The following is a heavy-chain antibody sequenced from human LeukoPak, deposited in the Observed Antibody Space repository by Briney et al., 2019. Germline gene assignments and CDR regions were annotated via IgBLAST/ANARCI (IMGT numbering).Heavy chain of an antibody. CDR3: AKDPPYSSGWYYFDY. J-gene: IGHJ4*02. V-gene: IGHV3-30*18. CDR1: GVTFSSYG. Sequence: GGSLRLSCAASGVTFSSYGMHWVRQAPGKGLEWVAVISYDGSNKYYADSVKGRFTISRDNSKNTLYLQMNSLRAEDTAVYYCAKDPPYSSGWYYFDYWGQGTLVTVSS. CDR2: ISYDGSNK. D-gene: IGHD6-19*01.